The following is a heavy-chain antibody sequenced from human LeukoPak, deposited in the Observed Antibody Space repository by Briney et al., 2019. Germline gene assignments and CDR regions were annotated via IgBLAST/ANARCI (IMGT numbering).Heavy chain of an antibody. CDR1: GYIFIRYC. CDR3: ARDPVVVVAAMGNWFDP. D-gene: IGHD2-15*01. Sequence: GASVKVSCKASGYIFIRYCISWVRQAAGRGRDGMGWISAYNGNTKYAQKLQGRVTMTTDTSTSTDYMELRSLRSDDTAVYYCARDPVVVVAAMGNWFDPWGQGTLVTVSS. J-gene: IGHJ5*02. V-gene: IGHV1-18*04. CDR2: ISAYNGNT.